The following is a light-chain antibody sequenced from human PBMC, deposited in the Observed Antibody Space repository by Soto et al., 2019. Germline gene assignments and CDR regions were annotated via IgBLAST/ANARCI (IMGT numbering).Light chain of an antibody. V-gene: IGLV1-44*01. J-gene: IGLJ1*01. CDR2: SNN. CDR1: SSNIGSNT. Sequence: QSVLTQPPSASGTPGQRVTISCSGSSSNIGSNTVNWYQQLPGTAPKLLIYSNNQRPSGVPARFSGSKSGTSASLAISGLQSADEADYYCAAWDDSLNGYVFGTGTKVTVL. CDR3: AAWDDSLNGYV.